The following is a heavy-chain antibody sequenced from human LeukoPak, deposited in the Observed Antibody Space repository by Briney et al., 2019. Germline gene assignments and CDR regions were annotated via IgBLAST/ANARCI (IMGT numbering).Heavy chain of an antibody. Sequence: ASVKVSCKASGYTFTSYYMHWVRQAPGQGLEWMGIINPSGGSTSYAQKFQGRVTMTRDMSTSTVYMELSSLRSEDTAVYYCARSPGIAAAGTIYYYMDVWGKGTTVTVSS. CDR1: GYTFTSYY. V-gene: IGHV1-46*01. J-gene: IGHJ6*03. D-gene: IGHD6-13*01. CDR2: INPSGGST. CDR3: ARSPGIAAAGTIYYYMDV.